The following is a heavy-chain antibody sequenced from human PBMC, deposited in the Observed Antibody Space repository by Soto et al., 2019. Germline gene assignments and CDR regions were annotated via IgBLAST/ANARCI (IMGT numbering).Heavy chain of an antibody. V-gene: IGHV4-30-4*01. Sequence: SETLSLTCTVSGGSISSGDYYWSWIRQPPGKGLEWIGYIYYSGSTYYNPSLKSRVTISVDTSKNQFSLKLSSVTAADTAVYYCAVPWGIAAAGTRSEVYYYYGMDVWGQGTTVTV. CDR1: GGSISSGDYY. J-gene: IGHJ6*02. CDR3: AVPWGIAAAGTRSEVYYYYGMDV. CDR2: IYYSGST. D-gene: IGHD6-13*01.